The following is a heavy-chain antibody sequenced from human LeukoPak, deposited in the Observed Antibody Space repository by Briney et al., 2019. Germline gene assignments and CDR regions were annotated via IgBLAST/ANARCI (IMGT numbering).Heavy chain of an antibody. CDR2: IYYSGST. D-gene: IGHD3-16*01. CDR1: NGSVRSYY. V-gene: IGHV4-59*08. J-gene: IGHJ4*02. CDR3: ARYYDRTGFDY. Sequence: SETLSLTCTVSNGSVRSYYWSWVRQSPGKGLEWIGYIYYSGSTNYNPSLKSRVTISIHTSRNQFSLMLNSVTAADTAMYYCARYYDRTGFDYWGQGTLVTVSS.